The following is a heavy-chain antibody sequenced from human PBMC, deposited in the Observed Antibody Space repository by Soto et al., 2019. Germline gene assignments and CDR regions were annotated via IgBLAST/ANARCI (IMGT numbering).Heavy chain of an antibody. D-gene: IGHD6-19*01. Sequence: EVQLVESGGGLVQPGGSLRLSCAASGFTFSTYEMNWVRQAPGKGLEWVSYISNSGDTIYYADSVKGRFTISRDNAKSSLYLEMKSLRAEDSASYYCAKEDTSSGSLDYWGQGALVTVSS. J-gene: IGHJ4*02. CDR1: GFTFSTYE. V-gene: IGHV3-48*03. CDR2: ISNSGDTI. CDR3: AKEDTSSGSLDY.